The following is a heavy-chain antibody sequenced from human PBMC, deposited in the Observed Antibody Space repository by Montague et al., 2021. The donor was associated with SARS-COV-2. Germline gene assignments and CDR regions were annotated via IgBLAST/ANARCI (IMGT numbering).Heavy chain of an antibody. CDR2: IDYSEYT. CDR3: VSPSMILVL. J-gene: IGHJ4*02. CDR1: GGSIRTSDYY. Sequence: SETLSLTCSVSGGSIRTSDYYWGWIRQPPGKGLEWIGTIDYSEYTYYNPSLKSRVTISLDTPKNQFYLRLNSVTAADTAVYYCVSPSMILVLWGQGTLVTVSS. V-gene: IGHV4-39*01. D-gene: IGHD3-22*01.